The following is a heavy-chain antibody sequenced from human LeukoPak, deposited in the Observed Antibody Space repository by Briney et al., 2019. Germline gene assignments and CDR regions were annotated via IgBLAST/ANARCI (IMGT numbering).Heavy chain of an antibody. CDR2: ISSSSSYI. Sequence: PGGSLRLSCAASGFTFSSYSMNWVRQAPGKGLEWVSSISSSSSYIYYADSVKGRFTISRDNAKNSLYLQMNSLRAEDTAVYYCARRETYYYDSSGYYYGDYYYYGMDVWGQGTTVTVSS. CDR1: GFTFSSYS. J-gene: IGHJ6*02. V-gene: IGHV3-21*01. CDR3: ARRETYYYDSSGYYYGDYYYYGMDV. D-gene: IGHD3-22*01.